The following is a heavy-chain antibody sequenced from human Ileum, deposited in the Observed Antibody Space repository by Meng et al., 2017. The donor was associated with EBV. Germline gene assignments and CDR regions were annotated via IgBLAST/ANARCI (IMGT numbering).Heavy chain of an antibody. Sequence: VRLLASGGGLIQPGGSKKISCAAFEYTFSNSGMHWLRQAPGTGLVWVSHIATDGSTTNYAGSVKGRFTISRDNAKNTLSLQMNSLRVEDTAVYYCVRGGLGPWYWGQGTLVTVSS. CDR3: VRGGLGPWY. CDR2: IATDGSTT. V-gene: IGHV3-74*01. J-gene: IGHJ4*02. CDR1: EYTFSNSG. D-gene: IGHD3/OR15-3a*01.